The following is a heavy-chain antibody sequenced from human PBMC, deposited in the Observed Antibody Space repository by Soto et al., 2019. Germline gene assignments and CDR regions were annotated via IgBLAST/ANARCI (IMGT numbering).Heavy chain of an antibody. Sequence: SGPTLVNPTQTLTLTCTFSGFSLSTSGVGVGWIRQPPGEALEWLALIYWDDDKRYSPSLKSRLTITKDTSKNQVVLTMTNMDPVDTATYSCAHRLSGDTGNWNYGVFDYWGQGTLVTVSS. CDR1: GFSLSTSGVG. D-gene: IGHD1-7*01. V-gene: IGHV2-5*02. CDR2: IYWDDDK. J-gene: IGHJ4*02. CDR3: AHRLSGDTGNWNYGVFDY.